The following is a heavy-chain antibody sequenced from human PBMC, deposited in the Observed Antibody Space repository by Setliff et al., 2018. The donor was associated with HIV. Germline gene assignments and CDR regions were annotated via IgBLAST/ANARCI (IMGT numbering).Heavy chain of an antibody. CDR2: INHSGRT. J-gene: IGHJ6*03. V-gene: IGHV4-34*01. D-gene: IGHD2-15*01. CDR3: ARVSITYWYSIPTFYYYYMDV. Sequence: SETLSLTCAVYGGSFSGYHWNWIRQPPGKGLEWIGEINHSGRTNYNPSLKSRVTTSIDTSKNQFSLKLRSVTAADTAMYYCARVSITYWYSIPTFYYYYMDVWGKGTKVTVSS. CDR1: GGSFSGYH.